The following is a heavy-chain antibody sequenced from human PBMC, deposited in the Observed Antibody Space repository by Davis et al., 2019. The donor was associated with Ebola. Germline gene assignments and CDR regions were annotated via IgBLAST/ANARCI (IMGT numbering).Heavy chain of an antibody. Sequence: SETLSLTCTVSGGSISTTSYYWGWIRQPPGKGLEWIGSIFYTGSTFYNPSLKSRVSISVDTSKNQFSLKLSSVTAADTAVYFCARAPGTMVRGGELQFDPWGQGTLVTVSS. D-gene: IGHD3-10*01. CDR2: IFYTGST. CDR3: ARAPGTMVRGGELQFDP. J-gene: IGHJ5*02. CDR1: GGSISTTSYY. V-gene: IGHV4-39*02.